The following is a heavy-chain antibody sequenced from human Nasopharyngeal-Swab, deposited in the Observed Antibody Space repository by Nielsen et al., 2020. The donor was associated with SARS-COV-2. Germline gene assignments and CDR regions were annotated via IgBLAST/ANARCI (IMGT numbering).Heavy chain of an antibody. Sequence: GESLKISCAASGFTFSNAWMSWVRQAPGKWLEWVGRIKSKTDGGTTDYAAPVKGRFTIARDDSKNTLYLQMNSLKTEDTDVYYCTTDRHYYDSSGYYYGYYFDYWGQGTLVTVSS. CDR2: IKSKTDGGTT. CDR1: GFTFSNAW. V-gene: IGHV3-15*01. CDR3: TTDRHYYDSSGYYYGYYFDY. J-gene: IGHJ4*02. D-gene: IGHD3-22*01.